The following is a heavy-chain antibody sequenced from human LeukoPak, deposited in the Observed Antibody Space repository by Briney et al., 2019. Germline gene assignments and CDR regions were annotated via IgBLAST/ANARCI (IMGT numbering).Heavy chain of an antibody. CDR3: ASDDPLRVTATLDY. V-gene: IGHV4-4*07. D-gene: IGHD2-21*02. J-gene: IGHJ4*02. Sequence: SQTLSLTCTVSAGSSNSKFCGCVRQPAGKGLEWIGRIYTSGSTNYNPSLKSRVTRSVDTSKNQFSLRLSSVTAADTAVYCCASDDPLRVTATLDYWGQGTLVTVSS. CDR2: IYTSGST. CDR1: AGSSNSKF.